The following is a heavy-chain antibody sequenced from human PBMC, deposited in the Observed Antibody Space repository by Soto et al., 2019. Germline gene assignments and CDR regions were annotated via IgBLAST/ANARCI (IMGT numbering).Heavy chain of an antibody. V-gene: IGHV3-66*01. CDR2: IYSGGST. J-gene: IGHJ4*02. Sequence: GGSLRLSCAASGFTVSSNYMSWVRQAPGKGLEWVSVIYSGGSTYYADSVKGRFTISRDNSKNTLYLQMNSLRAEDTAVYYCARGGSPHYIWGSYRYFDYWGQGTLVTVSS. D-gene: IGHD3-16*02. CDR1: GFTVSSNY. CDR3: ARGGSPHYIWGSYRYFDY.